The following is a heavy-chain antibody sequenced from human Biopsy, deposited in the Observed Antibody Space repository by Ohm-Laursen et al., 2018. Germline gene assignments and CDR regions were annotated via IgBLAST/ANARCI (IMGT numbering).Heavy chain of an antibody. CDR3: ARADPPLFYYGSGSSNWFDP. CDR1: GYTFISYE. CDR2: MNPDSGNT. V-gene: IGHV1-8*01. J-gene: IGHJ5*02. Sequence: VSSVKVSCKTSGYTFISYEINWVRQATGQGLEWMGWMNPDSGNTGYAQNFQGRVTMTRNTSISTAYMELSSLRSEDTAVYFCARADPPLFYYGSGSSNWFDPWGQGTLVTVSS. D-gene: IGHD3-10*01.